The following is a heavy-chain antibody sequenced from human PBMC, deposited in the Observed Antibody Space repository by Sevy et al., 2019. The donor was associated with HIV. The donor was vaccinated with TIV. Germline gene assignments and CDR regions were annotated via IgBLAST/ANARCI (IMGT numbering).Heavy chain of an antibody. CDR2: ISGRGGST. CDR3: AKLYCGGDCYGRGSGNDAFDI. J-gene: IGHJ3*02. Sequence: GGSLRLSCAASGFPFRSYALSGVRQAPGKGLEGVSIISGRGGSTYYADSGKGRFPISRDNSKNTLHLQMNSLRAEDTAVYYCAKLYCGGDCYGRGSGNDAFDIWGQGTMVTVSS. CDR1: GFPFRSYA. D-gene: IGHD2-21*01. V-gene: IGHV3-23*01.